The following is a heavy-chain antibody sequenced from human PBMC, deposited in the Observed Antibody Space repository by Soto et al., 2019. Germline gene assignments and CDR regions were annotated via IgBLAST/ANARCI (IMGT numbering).Heavy chain of an antibody. V-gene: IGHV4-38-2*01. CDR1: GYSINSDYY. CDR2: VDHSGRT. D-gene: IGHD3-10*01. J-gene: IGHJ4*02. CDR3: AKKGYYPSGKINLFDS. Sequence: SETLSLTGAVSGYSINSDYYWGWIRQPPGKGLEWIGSVDHSGRTYYSPSLRSRLTIFIDTSKNQFSLRLTSVTAADTAMYFCAKKGYYPSGKINLFDSWGPGTLVTVSS.